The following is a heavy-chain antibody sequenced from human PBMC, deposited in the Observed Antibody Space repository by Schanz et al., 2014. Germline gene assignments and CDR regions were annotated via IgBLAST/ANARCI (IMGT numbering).Heavy chain of an antibody. Sequence: EVQLLESGGGLVQPGGSLRLSCAASGFTFSSYAMTWVRQAPGMGLEWVSAISGRDGSTYYADSVRGRFTISRDNSKNTLYLQMNSLRAEDTAVYYCAKYRGYYRVSGSYRELEYWGQGTLXTVSS. CDR3: AKYRGYYRVSGSYRELEY. J-gene: IGHJ4*02. CDR1: GFTFSSYA. CDR2: ISGRDGST. V-gene: IGHV3-23*01. D-gene: IGHD3-10*01.